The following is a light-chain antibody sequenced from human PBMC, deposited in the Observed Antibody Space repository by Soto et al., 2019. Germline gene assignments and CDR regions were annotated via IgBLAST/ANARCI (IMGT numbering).Light chain of an antibody. CDR3: QQRSNWPPEIT. Sequence: ESVLTQSPATLSLFPGERATLSCRASQSVGSFLAWYQQKPGQAPRLLIYDASNRATGIPARFSGSGSGTDFTLTISSLEPEDFAVYYCQQRSNWPPEITFGQGTRLEI. J-gene: IGKJ5*01. V-gene: IGKV3-11*01. CDR2: DAS. CDR1: QSVGSF.